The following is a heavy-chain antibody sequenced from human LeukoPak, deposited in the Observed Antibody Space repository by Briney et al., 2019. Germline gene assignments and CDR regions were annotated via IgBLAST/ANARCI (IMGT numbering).Heavy chain of an antibody. V-gene: IGHV4-59*01. D-gene: IGHD3-10*01. CDR1: GGSISSYY. CDR2: IYYSGST. J-gene: IGHJ6*04. Sequence: SETLSLTCTVSGGSISSYYWSWIRQPPGKGLEWIGYIYYSGSTNYNPSLKSRVTISVDTSKNQFSLKLSSVTAADTAVYYCARGPYGSGSMYYYGMHVWGKGTTVTVSS. CDR3: ARGPYGSGSMYYYGMHV.